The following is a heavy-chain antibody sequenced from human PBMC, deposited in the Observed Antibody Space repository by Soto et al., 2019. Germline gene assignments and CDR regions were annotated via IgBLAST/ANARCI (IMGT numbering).Heavy chain of an antibody. Sequence: PGGSLRLSCAASGFTFSSYGMHGVRQAPGKGLEWVAVIWYDGSNKYYADSVKGRFTISRDNSKNTLYLQMNSLRAEDTAVYYCARDLRYSSGWSFDYWGQGTLVTVSS. V-gene: IGHV3-33*01. CDR3: ARDLRYSSGWSFDY. D-gene: IGHD6-19*01. J-gene: IGHJ4*02. CDR2: IWYDGSNK. CDR1: GFTFSSYG.